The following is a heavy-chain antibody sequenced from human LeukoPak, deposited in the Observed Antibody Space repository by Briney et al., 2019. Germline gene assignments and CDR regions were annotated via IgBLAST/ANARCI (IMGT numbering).Heavy chain of an antibody. Sequence: PSETLSLTCAVYGGSFSGYYWSWIRQPPGKGLEWIGGINHSGSTNYNPSLKSRVTISVDTSPNQFSLKLRSVTAADTAVYYCARVVTTVTPVGYYWYYMDVWGKGTTVTVSS. CDR3: ARVVTTVTPVGYYWYYMDV. D-gene: IGHD4-11*01. CDR2: INHSGST. V-gene: IGHV4-34*01. CDR1: GGSFSGYY. J-gene: IGHJ6*03.